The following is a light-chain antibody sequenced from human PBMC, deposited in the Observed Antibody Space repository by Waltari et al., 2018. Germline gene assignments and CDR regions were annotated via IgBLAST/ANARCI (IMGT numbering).Light chain of an antibody. CDR3: QQRSKWPST. Sequence: IVLTQSPAALSLSPGEIATLSCRASQSISSYLAWYQQKPGQAPRLLIYDAFNRATGIPARFSGSGSGTEFTLAISSLEPDDFAIYYCQQRSKWPSTFGQGTHLEIK. CDR2: DAF. J-gene: IGKJ5*01. V-gene: IGKV3-11*01. CDR1: QSISSY.